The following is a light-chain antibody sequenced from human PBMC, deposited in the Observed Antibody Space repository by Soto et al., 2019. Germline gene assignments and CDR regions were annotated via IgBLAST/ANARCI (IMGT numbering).Light chain of an antibody. J-gene: IGLJ3*02. Sequence: QSVLTQPPSASGTPGPRVTISCSGSSSNIGSNYVYWYQQLPGTAPKLLIYRNNQRPSGVPDRFSGSKSGTSASLAISGLRSEDEADYYCAAWDDSLWGVFGGGTKLTVL. V-gene: IGLV1-47*01. CDR2: RNN. CDR3: AAWDDSLWGV. CDR1: SSNIGSNY.